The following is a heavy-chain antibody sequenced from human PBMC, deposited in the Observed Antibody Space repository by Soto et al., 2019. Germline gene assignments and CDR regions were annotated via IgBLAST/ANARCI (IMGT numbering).Heavy chain of an antibody. V-gene: IGHV4-59*01. D-gene: IGHD4-17*01. CDR3: GREKDYAFDY. Sequence: PSETLSLTCTVSGGSIGSYYWNWIRQPPGKGLEWIGYIYNSGSTNYNPPLKSRVTISVDTSKNQFSLKLSSVTAADTAVYYCGREKDYAFDYWGQGTLVTVSS. J-gene: IGHJ4*02. CDR1: GGSIGSYY. CDR2: IYNSGST.